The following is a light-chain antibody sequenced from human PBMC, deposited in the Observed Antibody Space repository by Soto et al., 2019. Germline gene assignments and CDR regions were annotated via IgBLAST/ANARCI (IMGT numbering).Light chain of an antibody. Sequence: QSVLTQPPSASGTPGQRVTISCSGSSSHIGSNYVYWYQQLPGTAPKLLIYRNNQRPSGVPDRFSGSKSGTSASLAISGLRSEDEADYYCAAWDDSLSVFYVFGTGTKLTVL. CDR3: AAWDDSLSVFYV. V-gene: IGLV1-47*01. CDR2: RNN. CDR1: SSHIGSNY. J-gene: IGLJ1*01.